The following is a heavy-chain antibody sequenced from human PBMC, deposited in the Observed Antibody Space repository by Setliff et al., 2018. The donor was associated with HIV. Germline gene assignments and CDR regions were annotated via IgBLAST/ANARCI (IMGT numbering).Heavy chain of an antibody. CDR2: IYPGDSDT. D-gene: IGHD2-21*01. J-gene: IGHJ6*03. CDR1: GYIFTDYW. Sequence: GESLKISCEASGYIFTDYWIGWVRQMPGKGLGWMGIIYPGDSDTRYSPSFQGQVTFSADKSISAAYLQWDSLKASDSAIYYCARAPRSPLRWRDNLLSSSSFFMDVWGEGTTVTVSS. V-gene: IGHV5-51*01. CDR3: ARAPRSPLRWRDNLLSSSSFFMDV.